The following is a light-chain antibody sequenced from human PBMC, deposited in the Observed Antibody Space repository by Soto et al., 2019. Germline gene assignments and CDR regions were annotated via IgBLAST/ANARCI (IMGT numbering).Light chain of an antibody. V-gene: IGKV3-20*01. CDR1: QSISPTF. Sequence: EIVLRQSPGTLSLSPGERATLSCRASQSISPTFLAWYQHKPGHAPRVLIYGASRRATGIPERFSGSGSGTDFTLTINRLEPEDFAVYYCHQYESSWTFGQGTKVEMK. J-gene: IGKJ1*01. CDR3: HQYESSWT. CDR2: GAS.